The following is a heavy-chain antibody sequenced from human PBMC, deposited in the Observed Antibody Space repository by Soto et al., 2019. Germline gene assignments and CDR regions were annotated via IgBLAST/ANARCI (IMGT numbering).Heavy chain of an antibody. CDR1: GYTFTGYY. Sequence: GASVKVSCKASGYTFTGYYMHWVRQAPGQGLEWMGWINPNSGGTNYAQKFQGWVTMTRDTSISTAYMELSRLRSDDTAVYYCARAAGRGYYGKTLNFDYWGQGTLVTVSS. CDR2: INPNSGGT. J-gene: IGHJ4*02. D-gene: IGHD3-10*01. CDR3: ARAAGRGYYGKTLNFDY. V-gene: IGHV1-2*04.